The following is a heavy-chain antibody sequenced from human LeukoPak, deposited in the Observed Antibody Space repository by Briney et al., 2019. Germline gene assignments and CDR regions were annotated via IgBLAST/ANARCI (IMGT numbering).Heavy chain of an antibody. J-gene: IGHJ4*02. CDR3: ARKSGWSFDY. V-gene: IGHV3-11*04. CDR2: ISSSGSTI. Sequence: GGSLVLSCAASGFPFSDYYMSWIRPGPGKGLEGVSYISSSGSTIYYADSVKGRFTISRDNSKNTLYLQMNSLRAEDTAVYYCARKSGWSFDYWGQGTLVTVSS. D-gene: IGHD6-19*01. CDR1: GFPFSDYY.